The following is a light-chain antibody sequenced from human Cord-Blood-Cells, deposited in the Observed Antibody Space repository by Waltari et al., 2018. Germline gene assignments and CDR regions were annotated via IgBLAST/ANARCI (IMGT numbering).Light chain of an antibody. CDR1: QSISSW. CDR2: KAS. Sequence: DIQMTQSPSTLSASVEDRVTITCRASQSISSWLAWYQQKPGKAPKLLIYKASSLESGVPSRFSGSGSGTEFTLTISSLQPDDFATYYCQQYNSYSTFGQGTKLEIK. J-gene: IGKJ2*01. CDR3: QQYNSYST. V-gene: IGKV1-5*03.